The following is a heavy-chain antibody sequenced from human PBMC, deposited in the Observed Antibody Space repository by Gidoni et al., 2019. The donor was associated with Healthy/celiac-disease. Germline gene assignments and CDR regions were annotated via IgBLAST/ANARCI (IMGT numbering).Heavy chain of an antibody. Sequence: QVQLVESGGGVVQPGRSLRLPCAASGFTCSSYGMHWVRQAPGKGLEWVAVISYDGSNKYYADSVKGRFTISRDNSKNTLYLQMNSLRAEDTAVYYCAKDHTVTIDNYYYGMDVWGQGTTVTVSS. CDR1: GFTCSSYG. D-gene: IGHD4-17*01. CDR2: ISYDGSNK. V-gene: IGHV3-30*18. CDR3: AKDHTVTIDNYYYGMDV. J-gene: IGHJ6*02.